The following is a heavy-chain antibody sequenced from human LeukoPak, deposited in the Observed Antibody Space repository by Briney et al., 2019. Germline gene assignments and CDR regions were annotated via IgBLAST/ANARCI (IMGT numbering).Heavy chain of an antibody. CDR3: ARGYSGYDPWYYYGMDV. V-gene: IGHV4-30-4*01. CDR1: GGSISSGDYY. Sequence: SQTLSLTCTVSGGSISSGDYYWSWIRQPPGKGLEGIGYIYYSGSTYYNPSLKSRVTISVDTSKNQFSLKLSSVTAADTAVYYCARGYSGYDPWYYYGMDVWGQGTTVTVSS. CDR2: IYYSGST. J-gene: IGHJ6*02. D-gene: IGHD5-12*01.